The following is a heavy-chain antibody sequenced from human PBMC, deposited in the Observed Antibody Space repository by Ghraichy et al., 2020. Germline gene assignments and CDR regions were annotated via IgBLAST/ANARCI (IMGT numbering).Heavy chain of an antibody. CDR3: AREGYSFITGTTYVFDI. J-gene: IGHJ3*02. Sequence: GESLNISCAASGFTVSSNYMNWVRQAPGKGLEWVSLIYSDGSAYYADSVKGRFTISRDNSKNTLYLQMNSLRAEDTAVYYCAREGYSFITGTTYVFDIWGQGTMVTVSS. V-gene: IGHV3-66*01. CDR2: IYSDGSA. CDR1: GFTVSSNY. D-gene: IGHD1-20*01.